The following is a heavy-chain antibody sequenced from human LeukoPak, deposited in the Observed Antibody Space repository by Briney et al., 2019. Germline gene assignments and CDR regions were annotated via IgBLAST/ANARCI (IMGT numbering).Heavy chain of an antibody. J-gene: IGHJ6*02. Sequence: PGGSLRLSCAASGFTFSSYWVSWVRQAPGKGLEWVANIKQDGSEKYYVDSVKGRFTISRDNAKNSLYLQMNSLRAEDTAVYYCARDRPPLPTLYYYYGMDVWGQGTTVTVSS. CDR1: GFTFSSYW. CDR2: IKQDGSEK. CDR3: ARDRPPLPTLYYYYGMDV. V-gene: IGHV3-7*01.